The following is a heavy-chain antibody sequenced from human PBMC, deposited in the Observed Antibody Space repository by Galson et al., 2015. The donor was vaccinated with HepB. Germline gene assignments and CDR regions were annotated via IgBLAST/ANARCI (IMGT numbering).Heavy chain of an antibody. CDR2: IYWDDDK. J-gene: IGHJ4*02. Sequence: LVKPTQTLTLTCTFSGFSLSTSGVGVGWIRQPPGKALEWLALIYWDDDKHYSPSLKSRLTITKDTSKNQVVLTMTNMDPVDTATYYCAHKGPKWVSSGWYYFDYWGQGTLVTVSS. CDR1: GFSLSTSGVG. D-gene: IGHD6-19*01. V-gene: IGHV2-5*02. CDR3: AHKGPKWVSSGWYYFDY.